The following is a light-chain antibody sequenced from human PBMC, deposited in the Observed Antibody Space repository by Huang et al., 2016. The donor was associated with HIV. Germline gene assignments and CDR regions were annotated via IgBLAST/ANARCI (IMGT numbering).Light chain of an antibody. CDR2: STS. V-gene: IGKV1-6*01. Sequence: AIHMTQSPSSLSAFVGDTVTITCWASQDIGNDLGWYQQKPGKAPKLLISSTSTLQKGVPSRFSGSGSGTSFALTISGLQTEDFATYYCLQDHNDPYTFGQGTKLEIK. J-gene: IGKJ2*01. CDR3: LQDHNDPYT. CDR1: QDIGND.